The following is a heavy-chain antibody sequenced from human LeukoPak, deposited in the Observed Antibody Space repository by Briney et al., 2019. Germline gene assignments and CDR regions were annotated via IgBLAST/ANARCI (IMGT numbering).Heavy chain of an antibody. D-gene: IGHD5-24*01. J-gene: IGHJ4*02. CDR3: AKDAGWLQLGYFDY. V-gene: IGHV3-30-3*01. CDR2: ISYDGSNK. CDR1: GFTFSSYA. Sequence: PGGSLRLSCAASGFTFSSYAMHWVRQAPGKGLEWVAVISYDGSNKYYADSVKGRFTISRDNSKNTLYLQMNSLRAEDTAVYYCAKDAGWLQLGYFDYWGQGTLVTVSS.